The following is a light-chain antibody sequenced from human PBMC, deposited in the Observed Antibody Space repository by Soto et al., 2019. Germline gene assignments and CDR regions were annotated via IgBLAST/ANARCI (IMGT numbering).Light chain of an antibody. V-gene: IGKV1-5*01. J-gene: IGKJ1*01. Sequence: DIPMTQSPSTLSATAGARVTITCRASQSISSWLAWYQHKPGKAPKLLIYDASNLDSGVPSRFSGSGSGTEFYLTSSNLQPDDCATYYCQQYENYWTFGQGTRVEIK. CDR3: QQYENYWT. CDR2: DAS. CDR1: QSISSW.